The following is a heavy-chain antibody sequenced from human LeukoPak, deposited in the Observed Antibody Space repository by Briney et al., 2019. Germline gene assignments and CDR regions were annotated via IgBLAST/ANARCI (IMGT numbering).Heavy chain of an antibody. V-gene: IGHV3-23*01. Sequence: QPGGSLRLSCAATGLTFNHYRMSGVRLAPGKGLEWVTDISNSGGTTNYADSMKGRFTISRNNSTNPLYLQMNSLRVDDTAVYYCARVLGDSGWYLGWFDPWGQGTLVTVSS. CDR2: ISNSGGTT. CDR3: ARVLGDSGWYLGWFDP. D-gene: IGHD6-19*01. J-gene: IGHJ5*02. CDR1: GLTFNHYR.